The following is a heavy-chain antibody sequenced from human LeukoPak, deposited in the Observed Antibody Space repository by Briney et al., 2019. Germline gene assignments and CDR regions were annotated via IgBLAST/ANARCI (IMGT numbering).Heavy chain of an antibody. J-gene: IGHJ4*02. D-gene: IGHD6-13*01. CDR1: GFTSSSYG. Sequence: GRSLRLSCAASGFTSSSYGMHWVRQAPGKGLEWVAVISYDGSNKYYADSVKGRFTISRDNSKNTLYLQMNSLRAEDTAVYYCAKDGIAADLWYFDYWGQGTLVTVSS. V-gene: IGHV3-30*18. CDR2: ISYDGSNK. CDR3: AKDGIAADLWYFDY.